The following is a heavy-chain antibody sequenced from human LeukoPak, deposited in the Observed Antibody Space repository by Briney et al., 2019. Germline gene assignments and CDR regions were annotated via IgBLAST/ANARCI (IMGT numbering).Heavy chain of an antibody. V-gene: IGHV3-30*03. D-gene: IGHD6-13*01. J-gene: IGHJ4*02. CDR1: GFTFSSDG. Sequence: GGSLRLSCAASGFTFSSDGMHWVRQAPGKELEWVAVISYDGSSKYYADSVRGRFTISRDNSKNTLYLQMNSLRGEDTAVYYCARDRSSTWSLDFWGQGTLVTVSS. CDR2: ISYDGSSK. CDR3: ARDRSSTWSLDF.